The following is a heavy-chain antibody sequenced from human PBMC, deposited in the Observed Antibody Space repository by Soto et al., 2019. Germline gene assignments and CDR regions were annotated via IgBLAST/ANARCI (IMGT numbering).Heavy chain of an antibody. CDR3: AREGLAPYYYYGMDV. Sequence: QVQLVHSGGEVEKPGASVRVSCKTSGYSFTTYGISWVRQAPGQGLEWRGWIIAYNGNTNYAQKLQDRVTMTTDTSTSTAYMELRSLRSDDTAGYYCAREGLAPYYYYGMDVWGQGSTATVSS. V-gene: IGHV1-18*01. CDR1: GYSFTTYG. J-gene: IGHJ6*02. CDR2: IIAYNGNT.